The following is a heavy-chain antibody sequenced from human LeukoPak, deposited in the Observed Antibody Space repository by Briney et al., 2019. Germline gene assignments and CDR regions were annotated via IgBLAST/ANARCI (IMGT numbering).Heavy chain of an antibody. V-gene: IGHV4-39*01. CDR3: ARPPGIAAAWFDP. J-gene: IGHJ5*02. Sequence: SETLSLTCTVSGGSISSSSYNWGWIRQPPGKGLEWIGSFDNSGSTYYNPSLKSRVTISVDTSKDQFSLKQTSVTAADTAVYYCARPPGIAAAWFDPWGQGTLVTVSS. D-gene: IGHD6-13*01. CDR2: FDNSGST. CDR1: GGSISSSSYN.